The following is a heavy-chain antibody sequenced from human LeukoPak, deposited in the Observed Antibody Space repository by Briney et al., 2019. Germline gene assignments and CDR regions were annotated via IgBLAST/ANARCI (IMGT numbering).Heavy chain of an antibody. CDR3: ARLLRGSAFDI. CDR1: GFTLSSYW. V-gene: IGHV3-74*01. Sequence: GGSLRLSCAASGFTLSSYWMHWVRQVPGKGLVWVSRIRSDGGDTTYADSVKGRFTISRDNAKNTLYLQMNSLTAEDTAVYYGARLLRGSAFDIWGQGTMVTVSS. J-gene: IGHJ3*02. D-gene: IGHD3-10*01. CDR2: IRSDGGDT.